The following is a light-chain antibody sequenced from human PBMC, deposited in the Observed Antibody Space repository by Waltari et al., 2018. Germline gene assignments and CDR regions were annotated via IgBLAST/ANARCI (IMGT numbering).Light chain of an antibody. CDR2: EVN. CDR3: CSHADSTTLWM. J-gene: IGLJ3*02. V-gene: IGLV2-23*02. CDR1: SSGVGSYSL. Sequence: QSALTQPASVSGSPGQSITISCTGTSSGVGSYSLVSWYQQHPGKAPKLIISEVNQRPSGVSNRFSVSKSGNTASLTISGLQAEDEADYYCCSHADSTTLWMFGGGTKLTVL.